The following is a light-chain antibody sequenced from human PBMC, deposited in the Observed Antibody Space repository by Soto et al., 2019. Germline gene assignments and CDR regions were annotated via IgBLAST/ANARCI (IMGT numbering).Light chain of an antibody. CDR2: GAS. J-gene: IGKJ4*01. CDR1: QSVTSNS. V-gene: IGKV3-20*01. Sequence: EVELTQSPATLSVSPGERATLSCRASQSVTSNSLTWYQQKPGQAPRLLIYGASTRATGIPDRFSGSGSGTDFTLTVSRLEPEDFAVYYCQQYGSSPLTFGGGTKVDIK. CDR3: QQYGSSPLT.